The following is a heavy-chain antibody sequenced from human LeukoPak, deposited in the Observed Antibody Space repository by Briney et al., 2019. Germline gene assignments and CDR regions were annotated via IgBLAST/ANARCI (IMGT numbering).Heavy chain of an antibody. CDR1: GYSFTSYW. D-gene: IGHD3-22*01. CDR2: FYPGDSDT. Sequence: GESLKISCKGSGYSFTSYWIGWVRQVPGKGLEWMGIFYPGDSDTRYSTSFQGQVTISADKSISTAYLQWSSLKASDTAMYYCARVSPFYDSSGYNDYWGQGTLVTVSS. J-gene: IGHJ4*02. CDR3: ARVSPFYDSSGYNDY. V-gene: IGHV5-51*01.